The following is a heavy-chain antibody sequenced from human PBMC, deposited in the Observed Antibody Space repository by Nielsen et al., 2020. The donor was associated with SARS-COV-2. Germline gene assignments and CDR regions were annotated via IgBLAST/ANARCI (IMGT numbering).Heavy chain of an antibody. CDR3: ARGRRWLRLLGNYYYGMDV. Sequence: ASVKVSCKASGYTFTGYYMHWVRQAPGQGLEWMGWINPNSGGTNYAQKFQGWVTMTRNTSISTAYMELSSLRSEDTAVYYCARGRRWLRLLGNYYYGMDVWGQGTTVTVSS. J-gene: IGHJ6*02. CDR1: GYTFTGYY. V-gene: IGHV1-2*04. CDR2: INPNSGGT. D-gene: IGHD5-12*01.